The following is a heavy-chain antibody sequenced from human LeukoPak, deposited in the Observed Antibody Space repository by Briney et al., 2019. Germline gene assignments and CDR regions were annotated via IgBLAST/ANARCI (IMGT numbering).Heavy chain of an antibody. V-gene: IGHV4-59*01. J-gene: IGHJ2*01. CDR1: GGSISNYY. Sequence: SETLSLTCTVSGGSISNYYWNWIRQSPEKGLEWIGYIYYSGSTNYNPSLKSRVTISVDTSRNQFSLNLTSVTAADTAVYYCARDAGEESLVRFDLWGRGTLVTVSS. CDR3: ARDAGEESLVRFDL. CDR2: IYYSGST. D-gene: IGHD3-10*01.